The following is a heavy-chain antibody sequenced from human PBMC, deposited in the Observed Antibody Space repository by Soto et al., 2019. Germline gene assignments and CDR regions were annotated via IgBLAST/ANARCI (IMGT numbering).Heavy chain of an antibody. CDR3: GSVRYSDNWHGVMDF. CDR2: IHHSVSP. CDR1: GGSISSGAFS. V-gene: IGHV4-30-2*01. Sequence: SENLSLTCTVSGGSISSGAFSWSWISQPPGRGLAWLRAIHHSVSPYYIPSLRSRVAISMERSKNQFSLHLSSVTAEHPAVYFCGSVRYSDNWHGVMDFLGLGTMVTVSS. J-gene: IGHJ6*01. D-gene: IGHD4-4*01.